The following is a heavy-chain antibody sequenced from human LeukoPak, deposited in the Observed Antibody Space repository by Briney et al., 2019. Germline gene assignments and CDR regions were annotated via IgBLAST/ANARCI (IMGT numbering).Heavy chain of an antibody. V-gene: IGHV4-59*12. D-gene: IGHD1-14*01. Sequence: SETLSLTCSVSGGSINTYYWSWIRQTPGKGLEWIGFIYYTGSTNYNPSLKSRVTMSVDTSKSQFSLKLTSVTAADTALYYCARGANRLDSWGRGNPGHRLL. CDR1: GGSINTYY. J-gene: IGHJ4*02. CDR2: IYYTGST. CDR3: ARGANRLDS.